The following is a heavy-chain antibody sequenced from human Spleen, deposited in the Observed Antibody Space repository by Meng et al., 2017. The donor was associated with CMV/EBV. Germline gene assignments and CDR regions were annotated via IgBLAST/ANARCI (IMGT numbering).Heavy chain of an antibody. CDR3: AKDHTRIAAAGMFGDY. J-gene: IGHJ4*02. CDR1: GFTFGDYA. CDR2: VYGAMSGPNGDT. V-gene: IGHV3-23*03. D-gene: IGHD6-13*01. Sequence: GESLKISCAASGFTFGDYALSWVRQAPGKGLEWVASVYGAMSGPNGDTYTADSVKGRFTISRADSENTVSLQMNSLRAEDTAVYYCAKDHTRIAAAGMFGDYWGQGTLVTVSS.